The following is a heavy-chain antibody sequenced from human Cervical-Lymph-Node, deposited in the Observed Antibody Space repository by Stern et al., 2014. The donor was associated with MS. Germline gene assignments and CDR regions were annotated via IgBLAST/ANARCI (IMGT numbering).Heavy chain of an antibody. J-gene: IGHJ4*02. Sequence: QMQLVQSGAEVKKPGASVKVSCKAFGYTFTSNQMHCVRQAPGQGLEWMGIINPGGGGTRYAQKLQGRVTMTRDTSTSTVYMELTSLRSEDTAVYACARDNGGWSVDSWGQGTLVIVSS. CDR2: INPGGGGT. CDR3: ARDNGGWSVDS. V-gene: IGHV1-46*01. CDR1: GYTFTSNQ. D-gene: IGHD6-19*01.